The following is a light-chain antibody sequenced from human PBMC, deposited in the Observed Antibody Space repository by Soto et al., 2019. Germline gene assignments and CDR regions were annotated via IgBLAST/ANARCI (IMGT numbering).Light chain of an antibody. J-gene: IGLJ7*01. Sequence: QTVLTQSSSACASLGSSVKLTCTLSSGHSTYTIAWHQQQPGKAPRYLMKIERSGSYNKGSGVPDRFSGSSSGADRYLTISNLQSEDEADYYCETWDSNTHTVFGGGTQLTVL. CDR2: IERSGSY. CDR1: SGHSTYT. V-gene: IGLV4-60*03. CDR3: ETWDSNTHTV.